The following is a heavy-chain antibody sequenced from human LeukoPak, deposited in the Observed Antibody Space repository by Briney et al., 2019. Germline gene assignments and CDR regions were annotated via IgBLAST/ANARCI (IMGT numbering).Heavy chain of an antibody. CDR1: GGSFSGYY. V-gene: IGHV4-34*01. CDR3: ARDWNRYAY. CDR2: INHSGST. Sequence: SETLSLTCAVYGGSFSGYYWSWIRQPPGKGLEWIGEINHSGSTNYNPSLKSRVTISVDKSKNQFSLKLSSVTAADTAVYYCARDWNRYAYWGQGTLVTVSS. D-gene: IGHD1-1*01. J-gene: IGHJ4*02.